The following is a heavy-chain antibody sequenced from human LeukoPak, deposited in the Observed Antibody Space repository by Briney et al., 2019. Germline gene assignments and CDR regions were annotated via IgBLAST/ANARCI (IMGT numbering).Heavy chain of an antibody. J-gene: IGHJ4*02. CDR3: ARDSTTSIAAAGPSSVDY. CDR2: INPSGGST. Sequence: GASVKVSCKASGYTFTSYYMHWVRQAPGQGLEWMGIINPSGGSTSYAQKFQGRVTMTRDASTSTVYVELSSLRSEDTAVYYCARDSTTSIAAAGPSSVDYWGQGTLVTVSS. D-gene: IGHD6-13*01. V-gene: IGHV1-46*01. CDR1: GYTFTSYY.